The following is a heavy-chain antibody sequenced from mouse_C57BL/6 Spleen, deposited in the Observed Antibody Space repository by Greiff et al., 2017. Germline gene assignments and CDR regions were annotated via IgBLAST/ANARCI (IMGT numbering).Heavy chain of an antibody. CDR1: GYTFTSYW. CDR2: INPSNGGT. V-gene: IGHV1-53*01. Sequence: QVQLQQPGTELVKPGASVKLSCKASGYTFTSYWMNWVKQRPGQGLEWIGNINPSNGGTNYNEKFKSKATLTVDKSSSTTYMQLSSRTSEVSAVYYCARVRGYDGFDYWGQGTTLTVSS. J-gene: IGHJ2*01. D-gene: IGHD2-2*01. CDR3: ARVRGYDGFDY.